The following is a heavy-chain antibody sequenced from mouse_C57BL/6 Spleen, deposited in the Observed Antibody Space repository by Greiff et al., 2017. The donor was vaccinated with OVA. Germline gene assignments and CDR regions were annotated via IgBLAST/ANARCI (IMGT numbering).Heavy chain of an antibody. CDR3: ARDAFYYAMDY. CDR2: IYPGSGNT. Sequence: QVQLQQSGAELVRPGASVKLSCKASGYTFTDYYINWVKQRPGQGLEWIARIYPGSGNTYYNEKVKGKATLTAEKSSSTAYMQLSSLSSEDSAVYVCARDAFYYAMDYWGQGTAVTVSS. CDR1: GYTFTDYY. J-gene: IGHJ4*01. V-gene: IGHV1-76*01.